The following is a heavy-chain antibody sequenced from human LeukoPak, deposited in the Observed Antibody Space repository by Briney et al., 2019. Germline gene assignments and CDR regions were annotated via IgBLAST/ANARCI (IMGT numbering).Heavy chain of an antibody. V-gene: IGHV3-30-3*01. Sequence: GRSLRLSCAASGFTFSSYAMHWVRQAPGKGLEWVAVISYDGSNKYYADSVKGRFTISRDNSKNTLYLQMNSLRAEDTAVYYCASSLSGYYYGSNWYFDLWGRGTLVTVSS. CDR1: GFTFSSYA. CDR2: ISYDGSNK. J-gene: IGHJ2*01. CDR3: ASSLSGYYYGSNWYFDL. D-gene: IGHD3-22*01.